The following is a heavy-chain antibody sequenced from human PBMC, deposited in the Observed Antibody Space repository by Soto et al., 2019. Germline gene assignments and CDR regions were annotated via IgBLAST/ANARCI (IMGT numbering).Heavy chain of an antibody. Sequence: EVQLVESGGGLKQPGGSLRLSCAASGFTFRSYSMNWVRQAPGKGLEWVSYISSSNRTINYADSVKGRFIISRDNAKNSLYLQMPSLRDEDTAVYYCAREGWPLLQTGMDVW. V-gene: IGHV3-48*02. CDR3: AREGWPLLQTGMDV. CDR1: GFTFRSYS. D-gene: IGHD2-15*01. CDR2: ISSSNRTI. J-gene: IGHJ6*01.